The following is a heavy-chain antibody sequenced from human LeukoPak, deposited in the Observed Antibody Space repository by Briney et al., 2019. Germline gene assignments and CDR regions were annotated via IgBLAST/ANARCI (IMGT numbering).Heavy chain of an antibody. CDR2: IWYDGSNK. Sequence: GGSLRLSCAASGFTFSSYGMHWVRQAPGKGLEWVAVIWYDGSNKYYADFVKGRFTISRDNSKNTLYLQMNSLRAEDTAVYYCARGSSTYSSSWGDYWGQGTLVTVSS. D-gene: IGHD6-13*01. V-gene: IGHV3-33*01. CDR1: GFTFSSYG. J-gene: IGHJ4*02. CDR3: ARGSSTYSSSWGDY.